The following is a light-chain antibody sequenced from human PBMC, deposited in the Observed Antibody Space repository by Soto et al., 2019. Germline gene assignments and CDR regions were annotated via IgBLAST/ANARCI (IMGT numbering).Light chain of an antibody. J-gene: IGKJ1*01. CDR3: QQYGSLSWT. CDR2: GAS. V-gene: IGKV3-20*01. CDR1: QSISRT. Sequence: EILMTQSPATLSVSPGEGLTLSCRASQSISRTLAWYQQRPGQAPRLLIYGASSRATGVPDRFSGSGSGTDFTLTISRLEPEDFAVYYCQQYGSLSWTFGQGTKV.